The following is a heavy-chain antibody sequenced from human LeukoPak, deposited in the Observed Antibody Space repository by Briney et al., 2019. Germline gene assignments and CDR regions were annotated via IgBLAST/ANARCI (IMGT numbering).Heavy chain of an antibody. Sequence: ASVKVSCKASGYTFTSYDINWVRQATGQGLEWMGWMNPNSGNTGYAQKFQGRVTMTRNTSISTAYMELSSLRSEDTAVYYCARGETEGYDFWRGYYSVLDPFDYWGQGTLVTVSS. D-gene: IGHD3-3*01. CDR3: ARGETEGYDFWRGYYSVLDPFDY. V-gene: IGHV1-8*01. J-gene: IGHJ4*02. CDR2: MNPNSGNT. CDR1: GYTFTSYD.